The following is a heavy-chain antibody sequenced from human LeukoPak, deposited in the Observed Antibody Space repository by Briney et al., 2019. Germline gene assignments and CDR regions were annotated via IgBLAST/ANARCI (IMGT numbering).Heavy chain of an antibody. V-gene: IGHV1-18*01. D-gene: IGHD2-2*01. CDR1: GYTFTSYG. Sequence: ASVKVSCKASGYTFTSYGISWVRQAPGQGLEWMGWISAYNGNTHYAQKLQGRVTMTTDTSTSTAYMELRSLRSDDTAVYYCARVGAYCSSSSCFDYWDQGTLVTVSS. CDR3: ARVGAYCSSSSCFDY. J-gene: IGHJ4*02. CDR2: ISAYNGNT.